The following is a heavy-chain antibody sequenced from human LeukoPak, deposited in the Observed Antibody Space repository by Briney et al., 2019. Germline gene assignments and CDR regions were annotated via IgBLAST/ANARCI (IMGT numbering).Heavy chain of an antibody. CDR1: GYTFTGYY. J-gene: IGHJ4*02. CDR2: INTNTGNP. V-gene: IGHV7-4-1*02. CDR3: ARDLELWVIDY. Sequence: ASVKVSCKASGYTFTGYYMHWVRQAPGQGLEWMGWINTNTGNPTYAQGFTGRFVFSLDTSVSTAYLQISSLKAEDTAVYYCARDLELWVIDYWGQGTLVTVSS. D-gene: IGHD5-18*01.